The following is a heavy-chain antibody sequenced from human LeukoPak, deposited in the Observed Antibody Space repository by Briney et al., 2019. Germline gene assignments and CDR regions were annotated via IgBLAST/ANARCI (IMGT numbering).Heavy chain of an antibody. D-gene: IGHD2-2*01. Sequence: GGSLRLSCAASGFTFSSYWMNWVRQAPGKGLEWVANINQDESEKYYVDSVKGRFTISRDNAKNSLYLQMNSLRAEDTAVYYCARHGGYCLSTSCSDTFDIWGQGTMVTVSS. CDR1: GFTFSSYW. V-gene: IGHV3-7*01. CDR2: INQDESEK. CDR3: ARHGGYCLSTSCSDTFDI. J-gene: IGHJ3*02.